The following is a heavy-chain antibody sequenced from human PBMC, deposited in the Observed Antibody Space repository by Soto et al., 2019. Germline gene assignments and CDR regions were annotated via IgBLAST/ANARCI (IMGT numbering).Heavy chain of an antibody. CDR3: ARSSRLTYGMDX. J-gene: IGHJ6*02. CDR2: IYYSGST. V-gene: IGHV4-59*01. D-gene: IGHD6-13*01. Sequence: SETLSLTFTVSGGSISSYYWSWIRQPPGKGLEWIWYIYYSGSTKYNTSLKSRVTISVDTSKNQFSLKLSSVTAADTAVYYCARSSRLTYGMDXWGQGTTVTVS. CDR1: GGSISSYY.